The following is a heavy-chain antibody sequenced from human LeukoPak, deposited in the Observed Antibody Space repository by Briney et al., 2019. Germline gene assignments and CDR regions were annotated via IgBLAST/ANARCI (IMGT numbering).Heavy chain of an antibody. J-gene: IGHJ6*02. Sequence: GESLKISCKGSGYSFTNYWIGWVRQMPGKGLEWMGIIYPGDSDTIYSPSFQGQVTISADKSISTAYLQWSSLKASDTAMYYCARIAAAGTGYYYYYGMDVWGQGTTVTVSS. CDR2: IYPGDSDT. D-gene: IGHD6-13*01. CDR1: GYSFTNYW. CDR3: ARIAAAGTGYYYYYGMDV. V-gene: IGHV5-51*01.